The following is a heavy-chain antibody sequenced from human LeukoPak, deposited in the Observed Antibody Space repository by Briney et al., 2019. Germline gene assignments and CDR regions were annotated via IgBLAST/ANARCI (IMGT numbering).Heavy chain of an antibody. CDR2: IYTSGST. J-gene: IGHJ4*02. Sequence: PSETLSLTYTVSGGSISSYYWSWIRQPAGKGLEWIGRIYTSGSTNYNPSLKSRVTMSVDTSKNQFSLKLSSVTAADTAVYYCAREGYYVSGSEFDYWGQGPLVTVSS. D-gene: IGHD3-10*01. CDR3: AREGYYVSGSEFDY. CDR1: GGSISSYY. V-gene: IGHV4-4*07.